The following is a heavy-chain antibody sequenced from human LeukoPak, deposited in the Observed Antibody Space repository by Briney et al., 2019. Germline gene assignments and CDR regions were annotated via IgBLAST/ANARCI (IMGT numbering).Heavy chain of an antibody. D-gene: IGHD3-9*01. CDR1: GGSLSNYY. Sequence: SETLSLTCTVSGGSLSNYYWNWIRQPPGKGLEWIAYIYYSGSTNYNPSLKSRVTISLDTSKNQFSLRLSSVTTADTAVYYCARMPDILTGLDSWGQGTLVTVSS. CDR2: IYYSGST. V-gene: IGHV4-59*01. CDR3: ARMPDILTGLDS. J-gene: IGHJ4*02.